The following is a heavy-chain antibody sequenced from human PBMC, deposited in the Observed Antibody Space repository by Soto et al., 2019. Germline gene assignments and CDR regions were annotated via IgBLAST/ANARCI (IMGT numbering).Heavy chain of an antibody. V-gene: IGHV1-3*01. CDR2: INSGNGDT. Sequence: ASVKVSCKASGYTFTTYTLHWFRQAPGQRLEWMGWINSGNGDTKYSQTFQGRVTITSDTSASTAYMELSSLRSEDTAVYYCTRDPGRSWFDPWGQGTLVTVSS. CDR3: TRDPGRSWFDP. CDR1: GYTFTTYT. J-gene: IGHJ5*02. D-gene: IGHD3-10*01.